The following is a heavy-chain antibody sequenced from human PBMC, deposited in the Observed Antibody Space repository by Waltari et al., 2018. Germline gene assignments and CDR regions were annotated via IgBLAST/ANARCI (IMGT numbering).Heavy chain of an antibody. CDR1: GYTFTSYY. J-gene: IGHJ4*02. CDR2: INPSGGST. D-gene: IGHD5-18*01. CDR3: ARGEGAMVFLYYFDY. Sequence: QVQLVQSGAEVKKPGASVKVSCKASGYTFTSYYMHWVRQAPGQGLEWLGIINPSGGSTSYAQKCQGRVTMTRDTSTSTVYMELSSLRSEDTAVYYCARGEGAMVFLYYFDYWGQGTLVTVSS. V-gene: IGHV1-46*01.